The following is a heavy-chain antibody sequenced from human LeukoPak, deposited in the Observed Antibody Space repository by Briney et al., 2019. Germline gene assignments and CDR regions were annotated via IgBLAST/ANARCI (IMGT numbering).Heavy chain of an antibody. J-gene: IGHJ4*02. V-gene: IGHV1-2*06. D-gene: IGHD4-17*01. Sequence: GASVKVSCKASGYTFIGYHMHWVRQAPGQGLEWMGRINPNRGVTNYAQKFQDRVTMTRDTSISTAYMELSGLRSDDTAVYYCARNPYDDYLPDYWGQGTLVTVSS. CDR3: ARNPYDDYLPDY. CDR1: GYTFIGYH. CDR2: INPNRGVT.